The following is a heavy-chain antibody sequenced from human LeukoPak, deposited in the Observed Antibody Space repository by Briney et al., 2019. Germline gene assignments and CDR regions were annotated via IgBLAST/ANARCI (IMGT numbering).Heavy chain of an antibody. CDR1: GFTFSRYA. Sequence: PGGSLRLSCAASGFTFSRYAMSWVRQAPGKGLEWVPSISGSGGSTYSADSVKGRFTISRDNSKNTLNLQMNTLRAEDTAVYYCAKDLSSSVGGATFDYWGQGTLVTVSS. CDR2: ISGSGGST. V-gene: IGHV3-23*01. D-gene: IGHD2-15*01. J-gene: IGHJ4*02. CDR3: AKDLSSSVGGATFDY.